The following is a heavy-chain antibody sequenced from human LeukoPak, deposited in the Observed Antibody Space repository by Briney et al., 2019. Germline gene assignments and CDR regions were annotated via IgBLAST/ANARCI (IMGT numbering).Heavy chain of an antibody. CDR1: GFTFSSYW. J-gene: IGHJ4*02. V-gene: IGHV3-74*01. CDR2: INSDGSST. CDR3: ARDHTYYYDSSRLDY. D-gene: IGHD3-22*01. Sequence: GGSLRLSCAASGFTFSSYWMLWVRQAPGKGLVWVSRINSDGSSTSYADSVKGRFTISRDNAKNTLYLQMNSLRAEDTAVYYCARDHTYYYDSSRLDYWGQGTLVTVSS.